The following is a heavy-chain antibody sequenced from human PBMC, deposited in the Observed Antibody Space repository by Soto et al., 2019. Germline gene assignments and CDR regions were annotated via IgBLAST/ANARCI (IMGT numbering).Heavy chain of an antibody. CDR3: TRGRVPFCGYDYFAA. Sequence: EVQVVESGGGLVQPGGSLRLSCAASGFTFSDYWMHWVRQVPGKGLLCVSRINGDGSDTNYADSVEGRFTISRDNAKNTVYLRMDSLRAEDTAVYYCTRGRVPFCGYDYFAAWGQGTLVTVSS. V-gene: IGHV3-74*01. J-gene: IGHJ4*02. D-gene: IGHD5-12*01. CDR2: INGDGSDT. CDR1: GFTFSDYW.